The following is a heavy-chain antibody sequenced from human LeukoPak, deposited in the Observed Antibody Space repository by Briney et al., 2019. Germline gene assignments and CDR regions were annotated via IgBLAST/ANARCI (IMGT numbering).Heavy chain of an antibody. CDR2: INRSGST. Sequence: PSETLSLTCAVYGGSFSGYYWSWIRQPPGKGLEWIGEINRSGSTNYNPSLKSRVTISVDTSKNQFSLKLSSVTAADTAVYYCAREEASSGTDYWGQGTLVTVSS. V-gene: IGHV4-34*01. CDR3: AREEASSGTDY. J-gene: IGHJ4*02. D-gene: IGHD6-19*01. CDR1: GGSFSGYY.